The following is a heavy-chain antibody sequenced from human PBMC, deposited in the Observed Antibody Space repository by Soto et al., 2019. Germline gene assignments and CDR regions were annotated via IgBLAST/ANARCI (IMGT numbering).Heavy chain of an antibody. Sequence: QVQLVESGGGLVKPGGSLRLSCVASGFTFTDYYMSWFRQAPGKGPESLSYISPSTSETKYADSVKGRFTISRDNAKNSIYLQMNNLRVGDTAVFYCALPYRMPGDWGPGTLVTVSS. D-gene: IGHD2-2*01. V-gene: IGHV3-11*05. CDR3: ALPYRMPGD. CDR2: ISPSTSET. J-gene: IGHJ4*02. CDR1: GFTFTDYY.